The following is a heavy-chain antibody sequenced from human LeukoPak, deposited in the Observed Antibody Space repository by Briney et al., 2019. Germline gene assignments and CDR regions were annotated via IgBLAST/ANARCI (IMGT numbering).Heavy chain of an antibody. CDR1: GFTFSDYY. CDR3: ARPYRSGWYGGFDL. CDR2: ISSSSAYT. Sequence: PGGSLRLSCAGSGFTFSDYYMSWIRQAPGKGLEWVSYISSSSAYTIYADSVKGRFTISRDNGKKSLYLQMNSLRAEDTAVYYCARPYRSGWYGGFDLWGRGTLSLSPQ. D-gene: IGHD6-19*01. J-gene: IGHJ2*01. V-gene: IGHV3-11*03.